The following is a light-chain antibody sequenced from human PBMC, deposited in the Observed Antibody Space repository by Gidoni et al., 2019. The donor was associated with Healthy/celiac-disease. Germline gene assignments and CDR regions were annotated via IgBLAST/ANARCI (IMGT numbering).Light chain of an antibody. CDR3: QAWDSSTEV. CDR1: KLGDKY. Sequence: SYELTQPPSVSVSPRQTASITCSGDKLGDKYACWYQQKPGQSPVLVIYQDSKRPSGIPERVSGSNSGNTATLTISGTQAMDEADYYCQAWDSSTEVFGGGTKLTVL. V-gene: IGLV3-1*01. CDR2: QDS. J-gene: IGLJ3*02.